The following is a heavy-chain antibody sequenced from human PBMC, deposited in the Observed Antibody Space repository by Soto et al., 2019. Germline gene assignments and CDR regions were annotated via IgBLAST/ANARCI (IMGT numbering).Heavy chain of an antibody. CDR3: ARLGYYYYYMDV. D-gene: IGHD3-10*01. V-gene: IGHV4-34*01. Sequence: PSETLSLTCAVYGGSFSGYYWSWIRQPPGKGLEWIGEINHSGSTNYNPSLKSRVTISVDTSKNQFSLKLSSVTAADTAMYYCARLGYYYYYMDVWGKGTTVTVSS. CDR2: INHSGST. CDR1: GGSFSGYY. J-gene: IGHJ6*03.